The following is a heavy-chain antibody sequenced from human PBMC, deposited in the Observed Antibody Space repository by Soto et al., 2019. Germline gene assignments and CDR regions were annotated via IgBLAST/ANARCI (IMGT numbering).Heavy chain of an antibody. CDR3: AKERYYDILTGYYPPYEPIV. Sequence: GGSLRLSCAASGFTFSSYAMSWVRQAPGKGLEWVSAISGSGGSTYYADSVKGRFTISRDNSKNTLYLQMNSLRAEDTAVYYCAKERYYDILTGYYPPYEPIVWGKGTTVTAP. J-gene: IGHJ6*03. V-gene: IGHV3-23*01. CDR1: GFTFSSYA. D-gene: IGHD3-9*01. CDR2: ISGSGGST.